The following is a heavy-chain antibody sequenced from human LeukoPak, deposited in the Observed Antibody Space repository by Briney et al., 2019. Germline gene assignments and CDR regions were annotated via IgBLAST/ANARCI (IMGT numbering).Heavy chain of an antibody. Sequence: GGSLRLSCAASGFTFSSYAMSWVRQAPGKGLEWVSAISGSGGSTYYADSVKGRFTISRDNSKNTPYLQMNSLRAEDTAVYYCAKVSRVRGADYCYGMDVWGQGTTVTVSS. CDR3: AKVSRVRGADYCYGMDV. J-gene: IGHJ6*02. CDR2: ISGSGGST. D-gene: IGHD3-10*01. CDR1: GFTFSSYA. V-gene: IGHV3-23*01.